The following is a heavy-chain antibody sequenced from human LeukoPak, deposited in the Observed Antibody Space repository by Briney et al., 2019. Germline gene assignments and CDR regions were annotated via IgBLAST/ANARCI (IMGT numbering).Heavy chain of an antibody. CDR1: GFTFSSYG. CDR2: ISYDGSNK. V-gene: IGHV3-30*18. J-gene: IGHJ4*02. Sequence: AGGSLRLSCAASGFTFSSYGMHWVRQAPGKGLEWVAVISYDGSNKYYADSVKGRFTISRDNSKNTPYLQMNSLRAEDTAVYYCAKDRSLSLWGQGTLVTVSS. CDR3: AKDRSLSL. D-gene: IGHD2-2*01.